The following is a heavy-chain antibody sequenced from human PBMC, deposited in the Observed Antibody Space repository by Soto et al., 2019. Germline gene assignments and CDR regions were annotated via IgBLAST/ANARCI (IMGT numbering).Heavy chain of an antibody. V-gene: IGHV5-51*01. D-gene: IGHD5-12*01. CDR3: ARLGYSGYPYPPPDYYYGMDV. J-gene: IGHJ6*02. Sequence: GESLKICCKGSGYSFTSYWIGWVRQMPGKGLEWMGIIYPGDSDTRYSPSFQGQVTISADKSISTAYLQWSSLKASDTAMYYWARLGYSGYPYPPPDYYYGMDVWGQGTTVTVSS. CDR2: IYPGDSDT. CDR1: GYSFTSYW.